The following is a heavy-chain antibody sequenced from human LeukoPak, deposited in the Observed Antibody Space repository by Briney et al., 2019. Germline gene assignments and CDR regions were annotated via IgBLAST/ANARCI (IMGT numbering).Heavy chain of an antibody. CDR3: ARGYCSFHICYEFDY. D-gene: IGHD2-15*01. CDR2: IYRGGST. V-gene: IGHV3-66*02. CDR1: GFTVSSNY. J-gene: IGHJ4*02. Sequence: GGSLRLSCAASGFTVSSNYMRWVRQARGKGLEWVSIIYRGGSTFYADSGKGRFTISRDNSKNTLYLQMNSLRAEDTAVYYCARGYCSFHICYEFDYWGQGTLVTVSS.